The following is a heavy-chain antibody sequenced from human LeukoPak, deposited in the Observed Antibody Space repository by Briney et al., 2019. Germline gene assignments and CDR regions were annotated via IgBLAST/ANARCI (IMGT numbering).Heavy chain of an antibody. CDR2: IYDSGST. J-gene: IGHJ4*02. D-gene: IGHD3-3*01. CDR3: QSRYLEWLLEY. Sequence: SETLSLTCTVSGGSIRSSYYYWGWIRQPPGKGLEWIGSIYDSGSTYYNPSLKSRVTISVDTSKNRFSLRLSSVTAADTAVYYCQSRYLEWLLEYWGQGTLVTVSS. CDR1: GGSIRSSYYY. V-gene: IGHV4-39*01.